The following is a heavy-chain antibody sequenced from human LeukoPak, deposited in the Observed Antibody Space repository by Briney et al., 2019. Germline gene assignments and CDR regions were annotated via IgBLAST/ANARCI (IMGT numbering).Heavy chain of an antibody. CDR3: AREGGYGSGSYYNSLPDY. V-gene: IGHV1-46*01. CDR2: INPSGGST. J-gene: IGHJ4*02. Sequence: ASVKLSCKASGYTFTSYYMHWVRQPPGHGLEWMGIINPSGGSTSYAQKCQGRVTMTRDTSTSTVYMELSSLRSEDTAVYYCAREGGYGSGSYYNSLPDYWGQGTLVTVPS. CDR1: GYTFTSYY. D-gene: IGHD3-10*01.